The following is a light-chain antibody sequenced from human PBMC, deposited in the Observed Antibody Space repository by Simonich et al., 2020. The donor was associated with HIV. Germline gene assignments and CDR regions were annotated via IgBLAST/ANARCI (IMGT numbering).Light chain of an antibody. CDR1: SSNIGTNY. V-gene: IGLV1-47*01. Sequence: QSVLTQPPSASGTPGQRVTISCSGSSSNIGTNYVYWYQQLPGTAPKLLIFRNNQRPPGVPVLFSGSKSGTSASLAISGLRSEDEADYYCAAWDDSLSGPVFGGGTKLTVL. J-gene: IGLJ2*01. CDR3: AAWDDSLSGPV. CDR2: RNN.